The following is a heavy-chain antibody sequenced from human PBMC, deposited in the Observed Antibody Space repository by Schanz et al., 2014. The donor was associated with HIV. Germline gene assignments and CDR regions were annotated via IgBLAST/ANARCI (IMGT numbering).Heavy chain of an antibody. D-gene: IGHD2-15*01. V-gene: IGHV3-23*04. CDR3: SLSTPSGYGGSWYFDL. CDR2: ISGSSIT. CDR1: GFTFSSYA. Sequence: EVQLVESGGGLVQPGGSLRLSCAASGFTFSSYAMSWVRQAPGKGLEWVSAISGSSITYSADSVKGRFTISRDNSKNTISLHMNSLSPADTAVSYCSLSTPSGYGGSWYFDLWGRGTLVAVSS. J-gene: IGHJ2*01.